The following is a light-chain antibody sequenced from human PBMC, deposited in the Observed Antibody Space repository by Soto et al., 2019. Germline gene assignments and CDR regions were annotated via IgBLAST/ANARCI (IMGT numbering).Light chain of an antibody. V-gene: IGKV1-9*01. CDR1: QGINNY. J-gene: IGKJ4*01. CDR2: AAS. CDR3: QQLSSYPLS. Sequence: IPLTQSPSSLSASVGDRVTITCRASQGINNYLAWYQQKPGKAPKVLIYAASTLQSGVPSRFSGSGSETHFTLTISSLQPEDLATYYCQQLSSYPLSFGGGTTVQIK.